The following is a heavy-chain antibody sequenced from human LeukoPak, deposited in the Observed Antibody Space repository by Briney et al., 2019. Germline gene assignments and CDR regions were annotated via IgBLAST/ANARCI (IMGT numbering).Heavy chain of an antibody. J-gene: IGHJ4*02. CDR3: ARGRRSLYSSAFDY. Sequence: PSETLSLTCAVYGGSFSGYYWSWIRQPPGKGLEWIGEINHSGSTNYNPSLKSRVTISVDTSKNQFSLKLSSVTAADTAVYYCARGRRSLYSSAFDYWGQGTLVTVSS. V-gene: IGHV4-34*01. D-gene: IGHD6-19*01. CDR1: GGSFSGYY. CDR2: INHSGST.